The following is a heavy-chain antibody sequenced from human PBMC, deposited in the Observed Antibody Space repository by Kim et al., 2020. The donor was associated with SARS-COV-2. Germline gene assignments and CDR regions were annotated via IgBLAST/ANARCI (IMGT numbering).Heavy chain of an antibody. CDR2: ISYDGSNK. Sequence: GGSLRLSCAASGFTFSSYGMHWVRQAPGKGLEWVAVISYDGSNKYYADSVKGRFTISRDNSKNTLYLQMNSLRAEDTAVYYCAKDGYDFWLGYYYYMDV. CDR1: GFTFSSYG. CDR3: AKDGYDFWLGYYYYMDV. J-gene: IGHJ6*03. D-gene: IGHD3-3*01. V-gene: IGHV3-30*18.